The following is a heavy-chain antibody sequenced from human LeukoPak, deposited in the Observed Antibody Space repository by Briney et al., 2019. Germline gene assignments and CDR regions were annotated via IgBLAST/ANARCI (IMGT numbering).Heavy chain of an antibody. D-gene: IGHD6-13*01. Sequence: SETLSLTCAVYGGSFSGYYWSWIRQPPGKGLEWIGEINHSGSTNYNPSLKSRATISVDTSKNQFSLKLSSVTAADTAVYYCARGSDSSSWTFDYWGQGTLVTVSS. J-gene: IGHJ4*02. CDR1: GGSFSGYY. CDR2: INHSGST. CDR3: ARGSDSSSWTFDY. V-gene: IGHV4-34*01.